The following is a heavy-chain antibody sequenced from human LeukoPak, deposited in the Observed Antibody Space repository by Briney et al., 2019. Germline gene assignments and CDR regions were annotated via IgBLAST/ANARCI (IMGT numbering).Heavy chain of an antibody. CDR2: IYSGGTT. CDR1: AFTVSSNY. Sequence: GGSLRLSCAASAFTVSSNYMSWVRQAPGKGLEWVSIIYSGGTTYYADSVKGRFTISRDNAKNSLYLQMNSLRAEDTAVYYCAREADIVVVPASDVWGKGTTVTVSS. CDR3: AREADIVVVPASDV. V-gene: IGHV3-66*01. J-gene: IGHJ6*04. D-gene: IGHD2-2*01.